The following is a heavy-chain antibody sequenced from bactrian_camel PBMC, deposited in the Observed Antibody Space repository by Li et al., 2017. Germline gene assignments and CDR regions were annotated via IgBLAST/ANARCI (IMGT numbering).Heavy chain of an antibody. CDR1: GYASRAYC. J-gene: IGHJ4*01. V-gene: IGHV3S1*01. CDR2: FYNGDGSP. Sequence: VQLVESGGGSVQAGGSLKLSCAVSGYASRAYCMGWFRQVPGKEREGVSVFYNGDGSPWYYADSVKGRFTISRDNAKNTLYLQLMSLKTEDTAMYYCTKDLSPSIGGWNLHYRGRGTQVTVS. CDR3: TKDLSPSIGGWNLHY.